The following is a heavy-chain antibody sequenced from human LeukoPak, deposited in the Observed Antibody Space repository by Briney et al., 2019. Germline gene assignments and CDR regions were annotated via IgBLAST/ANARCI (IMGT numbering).Heavy chain of an antibody. Sequence: SQTLCLTRAVYGGSFSGYYWSWIREPPGKGREWRGEMSDSGSTNDNPSLKSRVTISVDTSKNQISQKLSAVTVGDPAVYYCGRGRECTNCVCYLDGIGYWFDPWGQGTPVTVSS. CDR2: MSDSGST. D-gene: IGHD2-8*01. CDR3: GRGRECTNCVCYLDGIGYWFDP. J-gene: IGHJ5*02. V-gene: IGHV4-34*01. CDR1: GGSFSGYY.